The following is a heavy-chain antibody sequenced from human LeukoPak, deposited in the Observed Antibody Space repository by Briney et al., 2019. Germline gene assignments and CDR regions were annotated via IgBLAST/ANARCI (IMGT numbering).Heavy chain of an antibody. CDR2: VNPDGSTT. Sequence: GGSLTLSCVASGFTFNRYYMHWVRQAPGKGPVWVSRVNPDGSTTNYADSVKGRFTISRDNAKNTLDLQMNSLRVEDTAVYYCARGGDDIGDYWGQGTLVTVSS. D-gene: IGHD5-12*01. V-gene: IGHV3-74*01. CDR3: ARGGDDIGDY. J-gene: IGHJ4*02. CDR1: GFTFNRYY.